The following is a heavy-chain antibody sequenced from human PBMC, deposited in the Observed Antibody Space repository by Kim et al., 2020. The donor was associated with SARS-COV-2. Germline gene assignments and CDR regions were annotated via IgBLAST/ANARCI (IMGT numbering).Heavy chain of an antibody. D-gene: IGHD3-10*01. CDR3: ASRPPAVKYYGVFDY. J-gene: IGHJ4*01. V-gene: IGHV3-7*03. CDR1: GFTFSDHW. Sequence: GGSLRLSCAASGFTFSDHWMTWVRQAPGKGLEWVANIKQDGGETFYVDSVKGRFTISRDNAKNSLYLQMSSLRAEDTAVYYCASRPPAVKYYGVFDYWG. CDR2: IKQDGGET.